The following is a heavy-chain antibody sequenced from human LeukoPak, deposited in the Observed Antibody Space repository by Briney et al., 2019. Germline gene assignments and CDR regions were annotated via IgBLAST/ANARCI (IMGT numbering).Heavy chain of an antibody. D-gene: IGHD3-10*01. CDR3: ASSGNYYFTLDY. CDR2: IYYSGIT. V-gene: IGHV4-59*08. CDR1: GASISSYY. J-gene: IGHJ4*02. Sequence: SETLSLTCTVSGASISSYYWSWIRQPPGKGLEWIGYIYYSGITKYNPSVQSRVAISLDTSKNQFSLKLTSVTAADTAVYYCASSGNYYFTLDYWGQGTLVTVSS.